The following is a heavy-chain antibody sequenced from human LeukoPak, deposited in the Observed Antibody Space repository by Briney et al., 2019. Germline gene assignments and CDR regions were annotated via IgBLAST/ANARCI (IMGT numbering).Heavy chain of an antibody. D-gene: IGHD3-10*01. CDR3: ARTRETFSGYMDV. Sequence: EGSLRLSCAASGFTFSDYYMSWIRQAPGKGLEWVSYISSSSSTIYYADSVKGRFTISRDNAKNSLYLQMNSLRAEDTAVYYCARTRETFSGYMDVWGKGTTVTVSS. J-gene: IGHJ6*03. CDR1: GFTFSDYY. CDR2: ISSSSSTI. V-gene: IGHV3-11*01.